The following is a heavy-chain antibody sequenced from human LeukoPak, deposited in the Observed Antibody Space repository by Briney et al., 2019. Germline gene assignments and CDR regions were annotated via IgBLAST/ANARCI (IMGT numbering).Heavy chain of an antibody. CDR1: GGSISSYY. Sequence: SETLSLTCTVSGGSISSYYWSWIRQPPGKGLEWIGYIYYSGSTSYNPSLKSRVTISVDTSKNQFSLKLSSVTAADTAVYYCARSIPSKGYYYYYGMDVWGKGTTVTVSS. CDR3: ARSIPSKGYYYYYGMDV. V-gene: IGHV4-59*01. CDR2: IYYSGST. J-gene: IGHJ6*04.